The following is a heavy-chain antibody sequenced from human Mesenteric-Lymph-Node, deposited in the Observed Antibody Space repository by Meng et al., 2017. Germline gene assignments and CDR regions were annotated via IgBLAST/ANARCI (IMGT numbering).Heavy chain of an antibody. CDR3: ASFDHIPRRNYFDY. V-gene: IGHV4-30-4*01. Sequence: HVRQQEPGPGLVEPPQTLSLTCPVSGGSMSSGNYYWSWIRQPSGKGLEWIGYIHHSGSAYYNPSLKSRVSISVDTSKNQFSLNLNSMTAADTAVYYCASFDHIPRRNYFDYWGQGTLVTVSS. J-gene: IGHJ4*02. CDR2: IHHSGSA. CDR1: GGSMSSGNYY. D-gene: IGHD2-21*01.